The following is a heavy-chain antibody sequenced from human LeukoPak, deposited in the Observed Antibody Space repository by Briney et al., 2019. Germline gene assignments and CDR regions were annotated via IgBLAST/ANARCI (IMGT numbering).Heavy chain of an antibody. CDR3: AKIRLSKRMAGPFDY. CDR1: GFTFDDYA. CDR2: ISWDGGST. V-gene: IGHV3-43D*04. J-gene: IGHJ4*02. Sequence: GGSLRLSCAASGFTFDDYAMHWVRQAPGKGLEWVSLISWDGGSTYYADSVKGRFTISRDNSKNSLYLQMNSLRAEDTALYYCAKIRLSKRMAGPFDYWGQGTLVTVSS. D-gene: IGHD5-24*01.